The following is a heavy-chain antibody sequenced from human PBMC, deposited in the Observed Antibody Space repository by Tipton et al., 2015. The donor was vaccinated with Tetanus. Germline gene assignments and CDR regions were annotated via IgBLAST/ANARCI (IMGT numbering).Heavy chain of an antibody. J-gene: IGHJ4*02. V-gene: IGHV4-31*03. CDR3: ARDQARGARGWNYFDY. CDR1: GDSVSSGSHY. Sequence: PSLTCTVSGDSVSSGSHYWSWIRQHPGKGLEWIGDIYYSGSTHYNPSLKSRVSISVDTSKNQFSLKLNSGTAADTAVYYCARDQARGARGWNYFDYWGQGTLVTVSS. D-gene: IGHD1-26*01. CDR2: IYYSGST.